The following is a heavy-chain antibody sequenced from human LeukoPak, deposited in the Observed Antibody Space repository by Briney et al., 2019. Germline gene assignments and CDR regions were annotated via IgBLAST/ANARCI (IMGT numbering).Heavy chain of an antibody. V-gene: IGHV3-7*01. Sequence: GGSLRLSCAASGFTFNIYWMSWVRQTPGKGLEWVANINQDGSEKYYVDSVKGRFTISRDNARNSLYLQMNSLRAEDTAVYYCARARSSYGYGDAFDIWGQGTMVTVSS. CDR1: GFTFNIYW. CDR3: ARARSSYGYGDAFDI. CDR2: INQDGSEK. J-gene: IGHJ3*02. D-gene: IGHD5-18*01.